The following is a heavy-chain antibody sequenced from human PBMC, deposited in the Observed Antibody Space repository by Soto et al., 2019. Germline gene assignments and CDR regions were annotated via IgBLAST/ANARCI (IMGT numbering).Heavy chain of an antibody. Sequence: QVQVVQSGAEVKEPGASVKVACKASGYTFSTFGMSWVRQAPGQGLEWMGWISVEKGDTNSAQKFQDRVTMTTDTSTGTAYMELRSLTSDDTAVYYCARCYCSVGSCFTCWHFDLWGRGTLVTVSS. J-gene: IGHJ2*01. V-gene: IGHV1-18*01. CDR2: ISVEKGDT. CDR3: ARCYCSVGSCFTCWHFDL. CDR1: GYTFSTFG. D-gene: IGHD2-15*01.